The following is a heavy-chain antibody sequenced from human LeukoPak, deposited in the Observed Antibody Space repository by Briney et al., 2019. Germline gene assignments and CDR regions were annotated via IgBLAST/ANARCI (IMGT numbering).Heavy chain of an antibody. CDR3: TTATTVTHYYYYAMDV. CDR2: IKSQTGGGTT. D-gene: IGHD4-17*01. Sequence: KSGGSLRLSCAASGFTFSNAWMSWVRQAPGKGLEWVGRIKSQTGGGTTDYAAPVKDRFTISRDDSKNTLYLQMNSLKTEDTAVYYCTTATTVTHYYYYAMDVWGQGTTVTVSS. J-gene: IGHJ6*02. V-gene: IGHV3-15*01. CDR1: GFTFSNAW.